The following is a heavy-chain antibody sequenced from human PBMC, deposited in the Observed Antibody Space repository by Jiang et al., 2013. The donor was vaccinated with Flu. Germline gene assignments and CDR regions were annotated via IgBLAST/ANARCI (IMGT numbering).Heavy chain of an antibody. CDR3: AREAGTFNL. V-gene: IGHV4-59*13. CDR1: GGPINNVF. CDR2: ISYTENT. Sequence: LLKPSETLSLTCTVSGGPINNVFWTWLRQPPGKGLEWIGYISYTENTNYNASLKSRVTISLDMSKNQFFLNLTSVTAADTAVYYCAREAGTFNLWGQGTMITVSS. J-gene: IGHJ3*01.